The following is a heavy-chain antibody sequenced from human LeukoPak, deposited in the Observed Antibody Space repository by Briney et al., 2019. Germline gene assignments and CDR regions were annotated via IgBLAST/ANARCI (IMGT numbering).Heavy chain of an antibody. CDR2: ISGSGGST. J-gene: IGHJ4*02. CDR1: GFTFSSYA. CDR3: AKIFHRYGLFDY. Sequence: PGGSLRLSCAASGFTFSSYAMSWVRQAPGKGLEWVSAISGSGGSTYYADSMKGRFTISRDNSKNTLYLQMNSLRAEDTAVYYCAKIFHRYGLFDYWGQGTLVTVSS. V-gene: IGHV3-23*01. D-gene: IGHD2/OR15-2a*01.